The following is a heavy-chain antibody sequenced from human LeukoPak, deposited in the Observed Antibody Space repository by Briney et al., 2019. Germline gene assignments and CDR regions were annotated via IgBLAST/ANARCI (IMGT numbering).Heavy chain of an antibody. CDR2: ISAYNGDT. Sequence: ASVKVSCKASGYTFTSYGISWVRQAPGQGLEWMGWISAYNGDTNYAQKVQGRVTMTTDTSTSTAYMELRSLRSDDTAVYYCARAPRLYYYLVDAWGKGTTVTVSS. D-gene: IGHD3-10*01. CDR1: GYTFTSYG. CDR3: ARAPRLYYYLVDA. J-gene: IGHJ6*04. V-gene: IGHV1-18*04.